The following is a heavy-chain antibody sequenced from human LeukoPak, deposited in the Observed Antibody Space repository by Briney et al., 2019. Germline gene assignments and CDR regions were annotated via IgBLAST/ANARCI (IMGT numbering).Heavy chain of an antibody. J-gene: IGHJ6*04. CDR3: ARGPRALGYCSSTSCYRPYYYYYGMDA. CDR1: GGSFSGYY. CDR2: INHSGST. V-gene: IGHV4-34*01. Sequence: PSETLSLTCAVYGGSFSGYYWSWIRQPPGKGLEWIGEINHSGSTNYNPSLKSRVTISVDTSKNQFSLKLSSVTAADTAVYYCARGPRALGYCSSTSCYRPYYYYYGMDAWGKGTTVTVSS. D-gene: IGHD2-2*01.